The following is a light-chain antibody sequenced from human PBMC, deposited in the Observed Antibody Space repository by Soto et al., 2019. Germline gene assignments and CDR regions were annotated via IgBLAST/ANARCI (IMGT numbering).Light chain of an antibody. Sequence: EIVLTQSPGTLSLSPGERATLSCRASQSVSSSYVAWYQQKPGQAPRLLIYGASSRATGIPDRFSGSGSGTDFTLTISRLEPEDFAVYYCQQYGSPRLTFGGGTKVDIK. CDR1: QSVSSSY. CDR3: QQYGSPRLT. CDR2: GAS. J-gene: IGKJ4*01. V-gene: IGKV3-20*01.